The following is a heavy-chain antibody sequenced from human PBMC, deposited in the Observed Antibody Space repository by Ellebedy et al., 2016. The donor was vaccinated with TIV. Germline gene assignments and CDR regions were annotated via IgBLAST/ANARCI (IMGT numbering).Heavy chain of an antibody. V-gene: IGHV4-4*07. CDR2: ISPSGST. J-gene: IGHJ3*02. Sequence: MPSETLSLTCTVSGGSIRSYYWSWIRLPAGKGLEWIGRISPSGSTNYNPSLASRVTISVDTSRNHFALHLNSVTAAETAVYYCARDSSFFDILSGPFDAFDIWGQGTMVTVSS. CDR3: ARDSSFFDILSGPFDAFDI. CDR1: GGSIRSYY. D-gene: IGHD3-9*01.